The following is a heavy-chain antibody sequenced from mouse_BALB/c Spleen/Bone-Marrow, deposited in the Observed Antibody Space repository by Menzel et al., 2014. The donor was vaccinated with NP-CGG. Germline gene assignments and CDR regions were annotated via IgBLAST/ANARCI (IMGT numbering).Heavy chain of an antibody. CDR2: INPGDGSA. CDR3: VCSGDGYYWYFDV. J-gene: IGHJ1*01. D-gene: IGHD2-3*01. V-gene: IGHV1S33*01. Sequence: LKESGPELLKPGTLGKMSCKASGYTFTSYDINWVKQRPGQGLELIGWINPGDGSAKYNEKFKGKAKLTADKSSNTSYMKLSLLTSKKTAVYFCVCSGDGYYWYFDVWGAGTMVTVSA. CDR1: GYTFTSYD.